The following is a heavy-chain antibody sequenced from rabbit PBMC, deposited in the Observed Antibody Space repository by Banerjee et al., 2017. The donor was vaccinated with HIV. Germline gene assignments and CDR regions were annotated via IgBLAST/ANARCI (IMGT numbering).Heavy chain of an antibody. V-gene: IGHV1S47*01. CDR2: IYPDFGVT. CDR1: GIDLISYG. Sequence: QEQLEESGGGLVQPGGSLKLSCKASGIDLISYGISWVRQTPGKGPEWIAYIYPDFGVTHYANSVKGRFTISRENTQNTLYLQLNSLTAADTATYFCARSNTYYGMNLWGPGTLVTVS. CDR3: ARSNTYYGMNL. J-gene: IGHJ6*01.